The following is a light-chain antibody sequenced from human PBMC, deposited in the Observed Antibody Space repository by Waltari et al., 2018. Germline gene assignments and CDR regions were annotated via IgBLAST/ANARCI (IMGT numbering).Light chain of an antibody. CDR3: GAGDSSLSIVL. CDR1: SSNIGKNS. V-gene: IGLV1-51*01. J-gene: IGLJ2*01. CDR2: EKK. Sequence: QSVLTQRPSVSAAAGQKVTISCSGSSSNIGKNSVSWYQQLPGTAPKPLISEKKKRPSGIPDGFSGSKSGTSATLGITGLQTGDEADYYCGAGDSSLSIVLFGGGTKLTVL.